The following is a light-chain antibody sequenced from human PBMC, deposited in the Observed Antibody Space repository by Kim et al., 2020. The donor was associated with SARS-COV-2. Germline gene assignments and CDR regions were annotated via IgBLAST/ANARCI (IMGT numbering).Light chain of an antibody. J-gene: IGKJ5*01. CDR2: SSS. Sequence: ASVADGITITCRASQNIDIYIYWYQQRARKAPNLQINSSSGLQSGVAARLSGSGTGTGFILTISIRRPDDVATDNCQHNYNTSSFGQGTRLEIK. CDR3: QHNYNTSS. V-gene: IGKV1-39*01. CDR1: QNIDIY.